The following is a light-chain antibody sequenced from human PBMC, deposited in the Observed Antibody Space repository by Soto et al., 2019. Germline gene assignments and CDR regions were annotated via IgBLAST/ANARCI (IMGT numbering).Light chain of an antibody. CDR2: EAS. CDR1: SSDIGSHNL. Sequence: QSALTQPASVSGSPGQSITISCTGTSSDIGSHNLVSWYQQHPGKAPQLMIYEASRRPSGVSNRFSGSKSGNTASLTIAGLQAEDEADYHCCSYAGSGVVFGGGTKVTVL. V-gene: IGLV2-23*01. J-gene: IGLJ2*01. CDR3: CSYAGSGVV.